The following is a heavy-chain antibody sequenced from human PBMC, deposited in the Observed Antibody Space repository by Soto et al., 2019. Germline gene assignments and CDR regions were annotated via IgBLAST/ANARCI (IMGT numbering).Heavy chain of an antibody. Sequence: GESLKISCQGSGYSFSTYWIGWVRQMPGKGLEWMGIIYPADSDTRYRPSFQGQVTISADKSISTAYLQWSSLKASDTAMYYCARPIIGGYVYWGQGTLVTVSS. CDR3: ARPIIGGYVY. D-gene: IGHD5-12*01. V-gene: IGHV5-51*01. J-gene: IGHJ4*02. CDR1: GYSFSTYW. CDR2: IYPADSDT.